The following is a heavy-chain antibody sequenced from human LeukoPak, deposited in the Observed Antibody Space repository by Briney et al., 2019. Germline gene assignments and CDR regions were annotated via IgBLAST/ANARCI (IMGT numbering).Heavy chain of an antibody. Sequence: PGGSLRLSCAASGFTFSSYEMNWVRQPPGKGLEWIGEINHSGSTNYNPSLKSRVTISVDTSKNQFSLKLSSVTAADTAVYYRARHNMVRGVSRRYYFDYWGQGTLVTVSS. D-gene: IGHD3-10*01. CDR3: ARHNMVRGVSRRYYFDY. CDR1: GFTFSSYE. J-gene: IGHJ4*02. V-gene: IGHV4-34*01. CDR2: INHSGST.